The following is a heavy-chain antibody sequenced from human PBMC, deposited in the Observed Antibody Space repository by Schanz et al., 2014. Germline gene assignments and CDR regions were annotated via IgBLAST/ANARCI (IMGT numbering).Heavy chain of an antibody. CDR1: GGSIRSYF. CDR3: ARGHHPHGITVAARGFDP. CDR2: IYYSGSS. D-gene: IGHD6-19*01. J-gene: IGHJ5*02. Sequence: QVQLQESGPGLLKPSETLSLTCTVSGGSIRSYFWSWIRQPPGKGLEWIGYIYYSGSSDYNPSLKSRVTISVDKPKKQFSLKVTSMTAADTAVYYCARGHHPHGITVAARGFDPGGQGTLVTVSS. V-gene: IGHV4-59*12.